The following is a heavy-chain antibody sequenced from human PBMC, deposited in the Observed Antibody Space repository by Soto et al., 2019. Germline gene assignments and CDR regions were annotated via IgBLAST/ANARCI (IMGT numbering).Heavy chain of an antibody. CDR3: ARARFYGSERTVFDF. J-gene: IGHJ4*02. CDR2: IYYNGIT. V-gene: IGHV4-31*03. D-gene: IGHD3-10*01. Sequence: VQLQESGPGLVKPSQTLSLTCTVSRGSVSSGGYYWSWIRQHPGKGLEWIGYIYYNGITDYNPSLKSRLIRSVDTSKNQLSLILSSVTAADTAVYYCARARFYGSERTVFDFWGQGTLVTVSS. CDR1: RGSVSSGGYY.